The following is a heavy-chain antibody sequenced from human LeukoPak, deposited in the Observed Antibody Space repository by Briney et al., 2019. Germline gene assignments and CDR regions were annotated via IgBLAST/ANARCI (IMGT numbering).Heavy chain of an antibody. Sequence: GGSLRLSCAASGFTFNNYPMSWVRQAPGKGLEWVSVIGSSGGSTHYADSVKGRFTISRDNSRNTLSLQMNSLRAEDTAVYYCARVPSGYDSGLDYWGQGTLVTVSS. CDR3: ARVPSGYDSGLDY. CDR1: GFTFNNYP. CDR2: IGSSGGST. V-gene: IGHV3-23*01. D-gene: IGHD5-12*01. J-gene: IGHJ4*02.